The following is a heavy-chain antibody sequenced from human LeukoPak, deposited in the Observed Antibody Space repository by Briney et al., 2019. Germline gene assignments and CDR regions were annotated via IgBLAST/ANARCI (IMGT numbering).Heavy chain of an antibody. CDR3: ARVQGSGWYYFDY. J-gene: IGHJ4*02. CDR1: GGSISSSSYY. D-gene: IGHD6-19*01. CDR2: IYYSGST. Sequence: SETLSLTCTVSGGSISSSSYYWGWIRQPPGKGLEWIGNIYYSGSTYYNPSLKSRVTISVDTSKNQFSLKLSSVTAADTAVYYCARVQGSGWYYFDYWGQGTLVTVSS. V-gene: IGHV4-39*07.